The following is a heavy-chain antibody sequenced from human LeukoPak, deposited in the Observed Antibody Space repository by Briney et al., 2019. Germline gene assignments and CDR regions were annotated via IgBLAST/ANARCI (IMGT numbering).Heavy chain of an antibody. J-gene: IGHJ4*02. Sequence: DSVKGRFTISRDNSKNTLYLQMNSLRAEDTAVYYCAKSPRIAVAGTKVIFDYWGQGTLVTVSS. V-gene: IGHV3-23*01. D-gene: IGHD6-19*01. CDR3: AKSPRIAVAGTKVIFDY.